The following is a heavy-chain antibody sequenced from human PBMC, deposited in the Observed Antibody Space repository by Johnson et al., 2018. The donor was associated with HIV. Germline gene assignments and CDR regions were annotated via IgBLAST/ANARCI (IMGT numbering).Heavy chain of an antibody. Sequence: VQLVESGGGVVQPGRSLRLSCAASGFTFSSYAMHWVRQAPGKGLEWVAVISYDGSNKYYAASVKGRFTISRDNSKHTLYLQMNSLSAEDTAVYYCAILPGDIAVLPAAMGYRNPGNLDAFDIWGQGTMVTVSS. D-gene: IGHD2-2*01. CDR2: ISYDGSNK. V-gene: IGHV3-30*04. J-gene: IGHJ3*02. CDR3: AILPGDIAVLPAAMGYRNPGNLDAFDI. CDR1: GFTFSSYA.